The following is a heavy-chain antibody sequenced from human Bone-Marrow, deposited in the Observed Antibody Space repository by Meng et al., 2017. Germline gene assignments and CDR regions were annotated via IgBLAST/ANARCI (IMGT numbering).Heavy chain of an antibody. CDR1: GYSISSGYY. D-gene: IGHD3-10*01. Sequence: SCAVSGYSISSGYYWGWIRQPPGKGLEWIGSIYHSGSTYYNPSLWGRVTISVDTSKNQFSLKLSSVTAADTAVYYCARDNVLLWFGEVRREYYFDYWGQGTLVTVSS. V-gene: IGHV4-38-2*01. CDR2: IYHSGST. J-gene: IGHJ4*02. CDR3: ARDNVLLWFGEVRREYYFDY.